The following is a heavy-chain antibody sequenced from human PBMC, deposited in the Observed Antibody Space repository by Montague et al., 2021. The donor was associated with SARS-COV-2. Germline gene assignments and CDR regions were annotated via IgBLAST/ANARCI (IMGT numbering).Heavy chain of an antibody. CDR2: IYYSGST. D-gene: IGHD2-15*01. CDR3: ARQVDIVVVVAATEIYYYYDIDV. V-gene: IGHV4-39*01. CDR1: GGSISSSSYY. Sequence: SETLSLTCTVSGGSISSSSYYWGWIRQPPGKGLEWIGSIYYSGSTYYNPSLKSRVTISVDTSKNQFSLKLSSVTAADTAVYYCARQVDIVVVVAATEIYYYYDIDVWGQGTTVTVSS. J-gene: IGHJ6*02.